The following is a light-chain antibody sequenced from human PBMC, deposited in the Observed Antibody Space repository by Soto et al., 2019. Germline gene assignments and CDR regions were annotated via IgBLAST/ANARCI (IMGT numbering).Light chain of an antibody. CDR3: QHYVSSVTFT. V-gene: IGKV3-20*01. CDR2: AAS. Sequence: EVVLTQSPGTLSLSPGERATLSCRASQSVTSSYLAWYQQKPGQAPRLLIYAASSRDKGITDRFSGSGSGTEFTLSISRLEPEDFAVYDCQHYVSSVTFTFGQGTKVEIK. CDR1: QSVTSSY. J-gene: IGKJ1*01.